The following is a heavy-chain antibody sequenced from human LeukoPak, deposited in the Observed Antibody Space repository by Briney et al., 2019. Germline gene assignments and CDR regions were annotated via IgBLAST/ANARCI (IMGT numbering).Heavy chain of an antibody. CDR3: ARPNYYYMDV. Sequence: KSGESLKISCKGSGYSFTSYWIGWVRQMPGKGLDWMGIIYPGDSDTRYSPSFQGQVAISADKYISTAYLQWSSLKASDTAMYYCARPNYYYMDVWGKGTTVTVSS. V-gene: IGHV5-51*01. CDR1: GYSFTSYW. J-gene: IGHJ6*03. CDR2: IYPGDSDT.